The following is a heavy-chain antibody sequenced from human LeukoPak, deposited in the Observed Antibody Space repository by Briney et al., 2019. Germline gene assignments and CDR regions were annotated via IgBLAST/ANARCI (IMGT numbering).Heavy chain of an antibody. CDR2: IHRSGSP. V-gene: IGHV4-59*12. Sequence: PSETLSLTCTVSLDSTTSNFWSWVRQPPGKGLEWIGEIHRSGSPNYNPSLQSRVTISIDRSRNQIALELSSVTAADTAVYYCTRDYVTPGTTGTTSPLDHWGQGILVTVSS. CDR3: TRDYVTPGTTGTTSPLDH. CDR1: LDSTTSNF. J-gene: IGHJ4*02. D-gene: IGHD1-7*01.